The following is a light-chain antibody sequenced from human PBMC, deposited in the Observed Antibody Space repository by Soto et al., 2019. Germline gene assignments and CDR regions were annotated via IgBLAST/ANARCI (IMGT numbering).Light chain of an antibody. CDR2: EVT. J-gene: IGLJ1*01. Sequence: QSVLTQPASVSGSPGQSITISFTGTSSDVGDYPYVSWYQQHPGKVPKLILYEVTNQPSGVTSRFSGSKSENTASLTISGLHAEDDAYYCGSCDSPTNPRVFGSGTKVTVL. CDR1: SSDVGDYPY. CDR3: SCDSPTNPRV. V-gene: IGLV2-14*01.